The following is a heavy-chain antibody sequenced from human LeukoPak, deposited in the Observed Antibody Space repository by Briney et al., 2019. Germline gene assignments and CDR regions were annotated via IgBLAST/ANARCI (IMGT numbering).Heavy chain of an antibody. J-gene: IGHJ4*02. CDR1: GYTFTNYY. CDR2: SNPSGDST. D-gene: IGHD6-13*01. CDR3: AKDSGYSSSWDY. V-gene: IGHV1-46*01. Sequence: ASVKVSCKASGYTFTNYYIHWVRQAPGHGLEWMGISNPSGDSTNYAQKFQGRVTMTRDTSTSTVYMDLSSLRSEDTAVYYCAKDSGYSSSWDYWGQGTLVTVSS.